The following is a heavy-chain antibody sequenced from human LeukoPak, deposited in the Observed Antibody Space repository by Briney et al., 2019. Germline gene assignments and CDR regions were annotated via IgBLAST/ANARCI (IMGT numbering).Heavy chain of an antibody. CDR1: GYTFTSYY. D-gene: IGHD6-19*01. V-gene: IGHV1-46*01. Sequence: ASVRVSCKASGYTFTSYYMHWVRQAPGQGLEWMGIINPSGGSTSYAQKFQGRVTMTRDTSTSTVYTELSSLRSEDTAVYYCAREGRALSSGWYGGNYHHGMDVWGQGTTVTVSS. CDR3: AREGRALSSGWYGGNYHHGMDV. J-gene: IGHJ6*02. CDR2: INPSGGST.